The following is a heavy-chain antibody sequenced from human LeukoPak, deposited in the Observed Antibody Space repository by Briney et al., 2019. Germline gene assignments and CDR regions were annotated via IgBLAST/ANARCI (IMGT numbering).Heavy chain of an antibody. Sequence: EASVKVSSKASGGTFNSYAISWVRQAPGQGLEWMGRIIPILGIANYAQKFQGRVTITADKSTSTGYMELSSLRSEDTAVYYCARHILLGPAATDYWFDPWGQGTLVTVSS. CDR3: ARHILLGPAATDYWFDP. J-gene: IGHJ5*02. CDR1: GGTFNSYA. CDR2: IIPILGIA. V-gene: IGHV1-69*04. D-gene: IGHD2-2*01.